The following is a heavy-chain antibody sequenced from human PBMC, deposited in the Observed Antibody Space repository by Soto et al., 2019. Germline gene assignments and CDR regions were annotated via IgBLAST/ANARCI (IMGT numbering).Heavy chain of an antibody. V-gene: IGHV1-46*01. Sequence: GLEWMGIINPSSGSTGYTQKFQGRVTVTRDTSTNTVHMELSSLRSEDTAVYYCARSQGYCRGGSYTGGGVYWFDPWGQGTLLSVSS. CDR3: ARSQGYCRGGSYTGGGVYWFDP. J-gene: IGHJ5*02. D-gene: IGHD2-15*01. CDR2: INPSSGST.